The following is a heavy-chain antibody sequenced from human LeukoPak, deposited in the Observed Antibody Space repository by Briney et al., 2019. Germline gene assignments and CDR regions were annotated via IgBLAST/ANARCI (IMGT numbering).Heavy chain of an antibody. V-gene: IGHV4-39*01. J-gene: IGHJ6*03. Sequence: PSETLSLTCTVSGGSISSSSYYWGWIRQPPGKGLEWIGSIYYSGSTYYNPSLKSRVTISVDTSKNQFSLKLSSVTAADTAVYYCARQWGWYSYGYGLFTSYMDVWGKGTTVTISS. CDR2: IYYSGST. CDR1: GGSISSSSYY. CDR3: ARQWGWYSYGYGLFTSYMDV. D-gene: IGHD5-18*01.